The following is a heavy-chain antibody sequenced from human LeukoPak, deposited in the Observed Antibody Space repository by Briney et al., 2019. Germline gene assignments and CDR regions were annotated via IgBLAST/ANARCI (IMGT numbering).Heavy chain of an antibody. CDR3: AREGYDSGAYFAFDI. D-gene: IGHD3-22*01. CDR1: GYSISSGYY. Sequence: SETLSLTCTVSGYSISSGYYWGWIRQPPGKGLEWIGSIYHSGSTYYNPSLKSRVTISVDTSKNQFSLKLSSVTAADTAVYYCAREGYDSGAYFAFDIWGQGTLVTVSS. V-gene: IGHV4-38-2*02. CDR2: IYHSGST. J-gene: IGHJ3*02.